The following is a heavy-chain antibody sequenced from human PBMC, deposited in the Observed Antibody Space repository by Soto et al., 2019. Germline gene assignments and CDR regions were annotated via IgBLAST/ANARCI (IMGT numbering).Heavy chain of an antibody. CDR1: GFTFSDYS. CDR3: ARGGNYYVFDY. CDR2: ITSSSSDI. Sequence: PGGSLRLSCAPSGFTFSDYSMNWVRRAPGKGLEWVSSITSSSSDINYADSVKGRFTNSRDNAKNSLYLQMNSLRAEDTAVYYCARGGNYYVFDYWGQGTLVTVSS. J-gene: IGHJ4*02. D-gene: IGHD1-26*01. V-gene: IGHV3-21*01.